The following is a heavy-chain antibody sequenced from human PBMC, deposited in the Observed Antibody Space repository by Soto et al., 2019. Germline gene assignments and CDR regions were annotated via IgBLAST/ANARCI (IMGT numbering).Heavy chain of an antibody. V-gene: IGHV3-7*05. Sequence: EVQLVESGGGLVQPGGSLRLSCAASGFTFSSYWMSWVRQAPGKGLEWVANIKQDGGEKDYVDSVKGRFTISRDNDKNPLYLQMNSLRAEDTAVYYFARGGGCGDYSYGMDVWGRGTTVTGSS. D-gene: IGHD3-3*01. CDR2: IKQDGGEK. CDR3: ARGGGCGDYSYGMDV. CDR1: GFTFSSYW. J-gene: IGHJ6*02.